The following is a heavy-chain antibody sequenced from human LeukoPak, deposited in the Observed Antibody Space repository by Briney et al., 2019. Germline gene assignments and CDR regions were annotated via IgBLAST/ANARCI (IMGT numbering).Heavy chain of an antibody. Sequence: GGSLRLSCAASGFTFSDYAMNWVRQAPGKGLEWVSTISGGGGSTYYADSVKGRFTISRDNSKNTLYLQVNSLRAEDTAVYYCAKGGKWDVTPFDYWGQGTLVTVSS. CDR3: AKGGKWDVTPFDY. CDR2: ISGGGGST. V-gene: IGHV3-23*01. CDR1: GFTFSDYA. J-gene: IGHJ4*02. D-gene: IGHD1-26*01.